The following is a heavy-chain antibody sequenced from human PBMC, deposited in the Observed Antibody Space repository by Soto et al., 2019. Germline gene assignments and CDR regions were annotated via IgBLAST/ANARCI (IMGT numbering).Heavy chain of an antibody. CDR1: GFNFNSYT. V-gene: IGHV3-21*01. Sequence: EVQLVESGGGLVKPGGSLRLSCAASGFNFNSYTINWVRQAPGKRLEWLSSISSSGYIFSTDSVRGRFTISRDNAKNSLYLQINSLRAEDTAVYFCARDCSGGSCYPRMDVWGQGTTVTVSS. J-gene: IGHJ6*02. CDR3: ARDCSGGSCYPRMDV. D-gene: IGHD2-15*01. CDR2: ISSSGYI.